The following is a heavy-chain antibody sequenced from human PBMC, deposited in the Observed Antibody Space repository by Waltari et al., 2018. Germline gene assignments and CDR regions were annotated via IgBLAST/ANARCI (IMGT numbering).Heavy chain of an antibody. Sequence: QVQLQESGPGLVKPSETLSLTCTVSGGSISSYYWSWIRQPPGKGLEGIGYIYYSGSTNYNPALKSRVTISVDTSKNQFSLKLSSVTAADTAVYYCARELRRKADDAFDIWGQGTMVTVSS. D-gene: IGHD4-17*01. CDR1: GGSISSYY. J-gene: IGHJ3*02. V-gene: IGHV4-59*01. CDR3: ARELRRKADDAFDI. CDR2: IYYSGST.